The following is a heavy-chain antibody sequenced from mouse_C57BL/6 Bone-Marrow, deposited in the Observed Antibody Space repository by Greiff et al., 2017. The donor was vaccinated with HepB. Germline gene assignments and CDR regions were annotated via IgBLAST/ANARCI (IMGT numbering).Heavy chain of an antibody. CDR1: GFTFSSYG. V-gene: IGHV5-6*01. Sequence: EVHLVESGGDLVKPGGSLKLSCAASGFTFSSYGMSWVRQTPDKRLEWVATISSGGSYTYYPDSVKGRFTISRDNAKTTRYLQMSRRKSEDTAMYYCGRGGGGDYWGQGTTLTVSS. CDR2: ISSGGSYT. J-gene: IGHJ2*01. CDR3: GRGGGGDY.